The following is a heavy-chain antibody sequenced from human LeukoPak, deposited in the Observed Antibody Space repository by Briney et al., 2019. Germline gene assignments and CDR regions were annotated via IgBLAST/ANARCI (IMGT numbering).Heavy chain of an antibody. J-gene: IGHJ4*02. V-gene: IGHV1-2*02. CDR3: ARSKYYDFWSGPKTFDY. D-gene: IGHD3-3*01. CDR2: INPNSGGT. CDR1: GYTFTGYY. Sequence: ASVKVSCKASGYTFTGYYMYWVRQAPGQGLEWMGWINPNSGGTNYAQKFQGRVTMTRDTSISTAYMELSRLRSDDTAVYYCARSKYYDFWSGPKTFDYWGQGTLVTVSS.